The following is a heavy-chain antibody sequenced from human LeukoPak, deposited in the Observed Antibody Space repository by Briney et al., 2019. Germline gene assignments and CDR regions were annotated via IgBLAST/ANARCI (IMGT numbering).Heavy chain of an antibody. CDR3: AGFGVVNPFDY. CDR1: GGSISSYY. CDR2: IYYSGST. D-gene: IGHD3-3*01. V-gene: IGHV4-59*01. Sequence: PSETLSLTCTVYGGSISSYYWSWIRQPPGKGLEWIGYIYYSGSTNYNPSLKSRVTISVDTSKNQFSLKLSSVTAADTAVYYCAGFGVVNPFDYWGQGTLVTVSS. J-gene: IGHJ4*02.